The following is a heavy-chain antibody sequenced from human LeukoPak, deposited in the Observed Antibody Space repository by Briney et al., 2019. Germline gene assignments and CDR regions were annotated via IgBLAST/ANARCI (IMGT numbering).Heavy chain of an antibody. CDR3: ARRSSSQFDY. D-gene: IGHD6-13*01. Sequence: GASLKDSSKASRYTFTSYYMHWVRQTPGQGLEWMGIINPSGGSTSYAQKFQGRVSMTRDTSTSTVYMELSSLRSEDTAVYYCARRSSSQFDYWGEGTLVTVSS. V-gene: IGHV1-46*01. CDR1: RYTFTSYY. J-gene: IGHJ4*02. CDR2: INPSGGST.